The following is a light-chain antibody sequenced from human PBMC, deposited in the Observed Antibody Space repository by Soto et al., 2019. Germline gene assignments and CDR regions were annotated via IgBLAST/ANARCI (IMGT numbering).Light chain of an antibody. J-gene: IGKJ1*01. CDR1: QGISSW. CDR2: KAA. CDR3: QHYNSYSEA. Sequence: DIQMTQSPSSLSASVRDRVTITCRASQGISSWLAWYQQKPGKAPKLLIYKAATLKSGVPSRFSGSGSGTEFTLTISSLQPDDFATDYCQHYNSYSEAFGQGTKVDIK. V-gene: IGKV1-5*03.